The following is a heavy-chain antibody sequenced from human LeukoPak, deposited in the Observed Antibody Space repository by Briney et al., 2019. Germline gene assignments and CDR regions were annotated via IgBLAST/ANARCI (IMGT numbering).Heavy chain of an antibody. J-gene: IGHJ6*03. D-gene: IGHD1-26*01. V-gene: IGHV3-73*01. CDR1: GFTFSGSA. CDR2: IRSKANSYAT. Sequence: PGGSLRLSCAASGFTFSGSAMHWVRQASGKGLEWVGRIRSKANSYATAYAASVKGRFTISRDDSKNTAYLQMNSLKTEDTAVYYCTRGATIMWDYYYYYMDVWGEGTTVTVSS. CDR3: TRGATIMWDYYYYYMDV.